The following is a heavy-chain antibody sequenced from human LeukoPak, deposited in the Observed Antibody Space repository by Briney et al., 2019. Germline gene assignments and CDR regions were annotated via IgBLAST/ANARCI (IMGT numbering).Heavy chain of an antibody. Sequence: GGSLRLSCAASGFTFSSYGMHWVRQAPGKGLEWVAVIRYDGSNKYYADSVKGRFTISRDNSKNTLYLQMNSLRAEDTAVYYCARERSAAAAPFDYWGQGTLVTVSS. CDR3: ARERSAAAAPFDY. V-gene: IGHV3-33*01. J-gene: IGHJ4*02. CDR2: IRYDGSNK. CDR1: GFTFSSYG. D-gene: IGHD6-13*01.